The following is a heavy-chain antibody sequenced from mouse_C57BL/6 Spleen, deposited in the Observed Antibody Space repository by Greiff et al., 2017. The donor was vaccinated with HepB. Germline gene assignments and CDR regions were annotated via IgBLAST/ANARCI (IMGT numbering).Heavy chain of an antibody. CDR3: ARSLYYYGSEGYAMDY. CDR2: IYPGDGDT. V-gene: IGHV1-82*01. Sequence: VMLVESGPELVKPGASVKISCKASGYAFSSSWMNWVKQRPGKGLEWIGRIYPGDGDTNYNGKFKGKATLTADKSSSTAYMQLSSLTSEDSAVYFCARSLYYYGSEGYAMDYWGQGTSVTVSS. CDR1: GYAFSSSW. J-gene: IGHJ4*01. D-gene: IGHD1-1*01.